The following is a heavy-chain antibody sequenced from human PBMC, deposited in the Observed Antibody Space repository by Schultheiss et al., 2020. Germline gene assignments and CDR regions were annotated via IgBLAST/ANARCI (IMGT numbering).Heavy chain of an antibody. CDR3: AREATYSSSWYAMGPNYFDY. D-gene: IGHD6-13*01. Sequence: SLKISCAASGFTFSSYGMHWVRQAPGKGLEWVAVIWYDGSNKYYADSVKGRFTISRDNSKNTLYLQMNSLRAEDTAVYYCAREATYSSSWYAMGPNYFDYWGQGNLVTVSS. CDR1: GFTFSSYG. J-gene: IGHJ4*02. V-gene: IGHV3-33*01. CDR2: IWYDGSNK.